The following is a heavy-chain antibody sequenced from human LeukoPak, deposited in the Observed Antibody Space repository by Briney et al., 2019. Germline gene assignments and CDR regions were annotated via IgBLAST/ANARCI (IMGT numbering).Heavy chain of an antibody. J-gene: IGHJ4*02. V-gene: IGHV3-74*01. CDR1: GFTFSSYW. CDR2: INSDGSST. Sequence: GGSLRLSCAASGFTFSSYWMHWVRQAPGKGLVWVSRINSDGSSTSYADSVKGRFTISRDNAKNTLYLQVNSLRAEDTAVYYCAKGGKWDVTPFDYWGQGTLVTVSS. D-gene: IGHD1-26*01. CDR3: AKGGKWDVTPFDY.